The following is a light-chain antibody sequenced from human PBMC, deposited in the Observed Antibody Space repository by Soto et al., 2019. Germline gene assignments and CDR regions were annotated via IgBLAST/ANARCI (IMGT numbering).Light chain of an antibody. CDR1: SSDVGAYNY. V-gene: IGLV2-14*01. Sequence: ALTQPASVSGSPGQSITISCTGTSSDVGAYNYVSWYQQHPGKAPKLMIYEVSNRPSGVSNRFSGSKSGNTASLTISGLQAEDEADYYCTSYTRTSTLYVFGTGTKVT. CDR3: TSYTRTSTLYV. J-gene: IGLJ1*01. CDR2: EVS.